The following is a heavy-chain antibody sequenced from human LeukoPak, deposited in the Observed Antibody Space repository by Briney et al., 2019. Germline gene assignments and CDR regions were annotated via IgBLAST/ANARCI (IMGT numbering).Heavy chain of an antibody. CDR3: ARGRRGNYGSATDRFDY. J-gene: IGHJ4*02. D-gene: IGHD3-10*01. Sequence: ASVKVSCKASGYTFTSYGISWVRQAPGQGLEWMGWISAYNGNTNYAQKLQGRVTMTTDTSTSTAYMELRSLRSEDTAVYYCARGRRGNYGSATDRFDYWGQGTLVTVSS. CDR1: GYTFTSYG. CDR2: ISAYNGNT. V-gene: IGHV1-18*04.